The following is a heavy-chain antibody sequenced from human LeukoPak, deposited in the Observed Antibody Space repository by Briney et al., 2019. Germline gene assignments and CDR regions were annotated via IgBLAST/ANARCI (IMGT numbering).Heavy chain of an antibody. D-gene: IGHD3-10*01. CDR1: GYTFTDYY. CDR2: INPNSGDT. CDR3: ARPTLQTLGA. V-gene: IGHV1-2*02. J-gene: IGHJ5*02. Sequence: ASVKVTCKASGYTFTDYYMHWVRQAPGQGLEWMGWINPNSGDTYYAQKFQGRVTMTRDTSISTAYMELSRLRSDDTAFYYCARPTLQTLGAWGQGTLVTVSS.